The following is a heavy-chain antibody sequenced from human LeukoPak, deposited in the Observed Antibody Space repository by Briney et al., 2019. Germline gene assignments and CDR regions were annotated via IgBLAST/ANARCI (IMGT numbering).Heavy chain of an antibody. D-gene: IGHD3-3*01. Sequence: SETLSLTCTVSGGPISSYYWSWIRQPAGKGLEWIGRIYTSGSTNYNPSLKSRVTMSVDTSKNQFSLKLSSVTAADTAVYYCARDTPDYDFWSGNYYYYMDVWGKGTTVTVSS. J-gene: IGHJ6*03. V-gene: IGHV4-4*07. CDR1: GGPISSYY. CDR2: IYTSGST. CDR3: ARDTPDYDFWSGNYYYYMDV.